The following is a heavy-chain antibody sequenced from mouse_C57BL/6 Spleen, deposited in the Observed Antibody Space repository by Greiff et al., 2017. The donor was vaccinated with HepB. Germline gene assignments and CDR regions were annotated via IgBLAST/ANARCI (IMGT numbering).Heavy chain of an antibody. J-gene: IGHJ2*01. CDR1: GFTFSDYG. CDR3: ARGGDYDYDGGYY. D-gene: IGHD2-4*01. V-gene: IGHV5-17*01. CDR2: ISSGSSTI. Sequence: EVMLVESGGGLVKPGGSLKLSCAASGFTFSDYGMHWVRQAPEKGLEWVAYISSGSSTIYYADTVKGRFTISRDNAKNTLFLQMTSLRSEDTAMYYCARGGDYDYDGGYYWGQGTTLTVSS.